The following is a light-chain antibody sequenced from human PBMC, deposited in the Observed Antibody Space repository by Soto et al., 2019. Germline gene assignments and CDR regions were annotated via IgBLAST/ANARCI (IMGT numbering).Light chain of an antibody. V-gene: IGKV3-15*01. CDR1: QSVSSN. CDR3: QQADTLPIT. J-gene: IGKJ1*01. Sequence: EIVLTQSPGTLSLSPGERATLSCRASQSVSSNLAWYQQKPGQAPRLLIYGASTRATGIPARFSGSGSGTDFTLTISSLQPEDSAIYYCQQADTLPITFGQGTKVDIK. CDR2: GAS.